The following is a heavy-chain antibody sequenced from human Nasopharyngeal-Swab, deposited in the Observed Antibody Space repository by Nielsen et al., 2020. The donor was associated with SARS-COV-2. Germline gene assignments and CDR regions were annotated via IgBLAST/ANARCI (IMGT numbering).Heavy chain of an antibody. J-gene: IGHJ1*01. CDR2: IYHSRST. V-gene: IGHV4-4*02. D-gene: IGHD3-10*01. CDR3: ARAIDYVSGSPDYFQH. Sequence: SETLSLTCAVSGGSISSSNWWSWVRQPPGKGLEWIGEIYHSRSTNYNPSLKSRVTISVDKSKHQFSLKLSSVTAADTAVYYCARAIDYVSGSPDYFQHWGQGTLVTVSS. CDR1: GGSISSSNW.